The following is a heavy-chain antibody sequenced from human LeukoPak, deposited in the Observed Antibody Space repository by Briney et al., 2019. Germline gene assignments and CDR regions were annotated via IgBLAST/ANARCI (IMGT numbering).Heavy chain of an antibody. CDR2: IHSRGST. V-gene: IGHV4-4*07. D-gene: IGHD3-22*01. Sequence: SETLSLTCSVSGGSISTYHWSWIRQPAGKGLEWIGRIHSRGSTTYNPSLKSRLTISIDKSKNQFSLKLTSVTAADTAVYYCARDLFGTDYYDDSGYYCPLGYWGQGILVTVSS. CDR1: GGSISTYH. J-gene: IGHJ4*02. CDR3: ARDLFGTDYYDDSGYYCPLGY.